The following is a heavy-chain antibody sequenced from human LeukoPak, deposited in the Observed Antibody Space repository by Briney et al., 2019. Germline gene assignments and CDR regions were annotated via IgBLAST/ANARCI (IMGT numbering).Heavy chain of an antibody. CDR2: IYHSGNT. Sequence: PSQTLSLTCTVSGGSISSGGYYWSWIRQPPGKGLEWIGYIYHSGNTYYNPSLKSRVTISVDRSKNQFSLKLSSVTAADTAVYYCARERETRLSSGFEGAFDIWGQGTMVTVSS. J-gene: IGHJ3*02. V-gene: IGHV4-30-2*01. D-gene: IGHD3-22*01. CDR3: ARERETRLSSGFEGAFDI. CDR1: GGSISSGGYY.